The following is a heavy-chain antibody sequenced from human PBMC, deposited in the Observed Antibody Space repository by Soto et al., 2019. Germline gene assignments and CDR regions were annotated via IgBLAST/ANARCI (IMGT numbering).Heavy chain of an antibody. V-gene: IGHV1-3*01. CDR2: INAGNGNT. CDR3: ARDFRVAGPPISLVY. J-gene: IGHJ4*02. CDR1: GYTITSYA. D-gene: IGHD2-15*01. Sequence: ASVKVYCKASGYTITSYAMHWVRQAPGQRLEWMGWINAGNGNTKYSQKFQGRVTITRDTSASTAYMELSSLRSEDTAVYYCARDFRVAGPPISLVYWGQAILLTLS.